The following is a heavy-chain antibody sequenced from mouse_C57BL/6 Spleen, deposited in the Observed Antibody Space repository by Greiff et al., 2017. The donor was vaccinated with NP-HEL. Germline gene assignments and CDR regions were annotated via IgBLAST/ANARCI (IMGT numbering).Heavy chain of an antibody. CDR3: ARGYYGSSYEAWFAY. J-gene: IGHJ3*01. V-gene: IGHV5-4*01. Sequence: EVQRVESGGGLVKPGGSLKLSCAASGFTFSSYAMSWVRQTPEKRLEWVATISDGGSYTYYPDNVKGRFTISRDNAKNNLYLQMSHLKSEDTAMYYCARGYYGSSYEAWFAYWGQGTLVTVSA. CDR1: GFTFSSYA. D-gene: IGHD1-1*01. CDR2: ISDGGSYT.